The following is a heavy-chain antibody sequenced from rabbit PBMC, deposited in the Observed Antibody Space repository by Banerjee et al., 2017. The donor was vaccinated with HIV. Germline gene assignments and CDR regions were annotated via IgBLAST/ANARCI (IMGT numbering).Heavy chain of an antibody. D-gene: IGHD4-1*01. Sequence: QQQLEESGGDLVKPEGSLTLTCKASGSDFSSNAMCWVRQAPGKGLELIACIYSSNGDKWYASWVNGRFTISRSTSLNTVDLKMTSLTAADTATYFCARDLAGGNLGTRLDLWGPGTLVTVS. CDR1: GSDFSSNA. CDR3: ARDLAGGNLGTRLDL. CDR2: IYSSNGDK. J-gene: IGHJ3*01. V-gene: IGHV1S47*01.